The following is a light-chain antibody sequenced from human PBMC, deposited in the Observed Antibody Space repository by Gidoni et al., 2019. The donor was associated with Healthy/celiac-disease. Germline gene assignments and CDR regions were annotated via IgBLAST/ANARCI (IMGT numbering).Light chain of an antibody. J-gene: IGKJ4*01. CDR3: QQYGSSPST. Sequence: ESVLTQSPGTLSLSPGERATLSCRASQSVSSIYLAWYQQKPGQDPRLLIYGASSRATGIPDRFSGSGSGTDFTLTISRLEPEDFAVYYCQQYGSSPSTFGGGTKVEIK. CDR1: QSVSSIY. V-gene: IGKV3-20*01. CDR2: GAS.